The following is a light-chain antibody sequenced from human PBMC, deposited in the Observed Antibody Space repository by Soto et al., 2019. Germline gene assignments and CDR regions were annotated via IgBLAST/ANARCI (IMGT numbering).Light chain of an antibody. CDR2: GAS. CDR3: QQYGSSPQT. Sequence: EIVLTQSPGTLSLSPGERATLSCRASQSVSRSYLAWYQQKPGQAPRLLMYGASRRATGIPDRFSGSGSGTGFTLTISRLEPEDFAVYYCQQYGSSPQTFGQGTKVDIK. V-gene: IGKV3-20*01. J-gene: IGKJ2*01. CDR1: QSVSRSY.